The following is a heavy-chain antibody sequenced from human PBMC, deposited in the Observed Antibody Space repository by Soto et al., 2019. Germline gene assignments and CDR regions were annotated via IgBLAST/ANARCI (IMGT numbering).Heavy chain of an antibody. Sequence: GGSLRLSCAASGFTFSGSAMHWVRQASGKGLEWVGRIRSKANSYATAYAASVKGRFTISRDDSKNTAYLQMNSLKTEDTAVYYCTRSYYDSSGYYIPPGWFDPWGQGTLVTVSS. CDR2: IRSKANSYAT. J-gene: IGHJ5*02. V-gene: IGHV3-73*01. CDR3: TRSYYDSSGYYIPPGWFDP. CDR1: GFTFSGSA. D-gene: IGHD3-22*01.